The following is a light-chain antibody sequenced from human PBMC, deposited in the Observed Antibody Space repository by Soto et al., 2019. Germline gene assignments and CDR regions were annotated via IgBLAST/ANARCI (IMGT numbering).Light chain of an antibody. J-gene: IGKJ5*01. CDR1: QSVSSN. V-gene: IGKV3-15*01. CDR2: GAS. Sequence: EIVMTQSPATLSVSPGERATLSCRASQSVSSNLAWYQQKPGQAPRLLIYGASTRATGIPARFSGSGSGTEFTLTISSLQPEDFATYSCQQFNNYPITFGQGTRLEIK. CDR3: QQFNNYPIT.